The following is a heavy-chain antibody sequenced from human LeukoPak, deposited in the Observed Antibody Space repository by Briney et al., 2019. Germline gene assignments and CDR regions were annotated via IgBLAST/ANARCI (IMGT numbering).Heavy chain of an antibody. J-gene: IGHJ5*02. V-gene: IGHV4-61*02. Sequence: SQTLSLTCTVSGGSISSGSYYWSWIRQPAGKGLEWIGRIYTSGSTNYNPSLKSRVTISVDTSKNQFSLKLSSVTAADTAVYYCARAPGGDFWIRFDPWGQGTLVTVSS. D-gene: IGHD3-3*01. CDR3: ARAPGGDFWIRFDP. CDR1: GGSISSGSYY. CDR2: IYTSGST.